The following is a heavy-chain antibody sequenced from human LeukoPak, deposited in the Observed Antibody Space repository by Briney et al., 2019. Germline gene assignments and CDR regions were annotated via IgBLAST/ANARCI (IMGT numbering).Heavy chain of an antibody. CDR2: INHRGST. Sequence: SETLSLTCAVYGGSFSGYYWSWIRQPPGNGLEWIGEINHRGSTNYNPSLKSRVTISVDTSKNQFSLKLSSVTAADTAVYYCAKDVEGWGQGTLVTVSA. D-gene: IGHD3-16*01. V-gene: IGHV4-34*01. CDR1: GGSFSGYY. CDR3: AKDVEG. J-gene: IGHJ4*02.